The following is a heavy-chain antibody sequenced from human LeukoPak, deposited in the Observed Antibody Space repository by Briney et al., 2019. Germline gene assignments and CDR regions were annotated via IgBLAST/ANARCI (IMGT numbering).Heavy chain of an antibody. D-gene: IGHD6-19*01. CDR1: GFTFSSYG. J-gene: IGHJ4*02. CDR3: AMDSSGWYGTRLDY. V-gene: IGHV3-30*02. Sequence: GGSLRLSCAASGFTFSSYGMHWVRQAPGKGLEWVAFIRYDGSNKYYADSVNGRFTMSRDNSKNTLYLQMNSLRAEDTTVHYCAMDSSGWYGTRLDYWGQGTLVTVSS. CDR2: IRYDGSNK.